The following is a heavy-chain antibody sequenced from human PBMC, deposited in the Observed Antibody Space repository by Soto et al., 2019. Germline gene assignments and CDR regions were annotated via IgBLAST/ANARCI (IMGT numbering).Heavy chain of an antibody. V-gene: IGHV3-53*01. CDR1: GFTVSSNY. CDR3: ATTRIAAHLYYYYYMDV. J-gene: IGHJ6*03. Sequence: GGSLRLSCAASGFTVSSNYMSWVRQAPGKGLEWVSVIYSGGSTYYADSVKGRFTISRDNSKNTLYLQMNSLRAEDTAVYYCATTRIAAHLYYYYYMDVWGKGTTVTVSS. CDR2: IYSGGST. D-gene: IGHD6-13*01.